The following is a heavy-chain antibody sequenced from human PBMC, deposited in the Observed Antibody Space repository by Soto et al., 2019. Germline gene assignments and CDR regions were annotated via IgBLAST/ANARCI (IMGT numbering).Heavy chain of an antibody. CDR3: ARRARPDVYDTDV. CDR2: ISSNGVGT. Sequence: EVQLAESGGGLAQPGGSLRLSCAASGFTLSGYAMDWVRQAPGKGLEYVSGISSNGVGTYYANSVQGRFTISRDNSKNTVYLQMGSLRPEDMAVYYCARRARPDVYDTDVWGKGTTVTVSS. J-gene: IGHJ6*03. V-gene: IGHV3-64*01. CDR1: GFTLSGYA. D-gene: IGHD6-6*01.